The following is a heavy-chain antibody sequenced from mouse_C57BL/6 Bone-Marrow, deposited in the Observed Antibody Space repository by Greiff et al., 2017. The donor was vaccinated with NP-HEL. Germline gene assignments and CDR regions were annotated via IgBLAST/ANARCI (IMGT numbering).Heavy chain of an antibody. CDR2: ISSGGSYT. D-gene: IGHD4-1*01. J-gene: IGHJ3*01. V-gene: IGHV5-6*01. CDR1: GFTFSSYG. Sequence: VQLKESGGDLVKPGGSLKLSCAASGFTFSSYGMSWVRQTPDKRLEWVATISSGGSYTYYPASVKGRFTISRDNAKNTLYLQMSSLKSEDTAMYYCARQGNWAWFAYWGQGTLVTVSA. CDR3: ARQGNWAWFAY.